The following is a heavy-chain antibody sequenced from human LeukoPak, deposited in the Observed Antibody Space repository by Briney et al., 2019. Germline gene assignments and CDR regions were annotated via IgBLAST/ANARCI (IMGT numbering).Heavy chain of an antibody. D-gene: IGHD3-10*01. V-gene: IGHV3-11*01. J-gene: IGHJ4*02. CDR1: RFTFSDYF. CDR2: ISISGETT. Sequence: GGSLRLSCAASRFTFSDYFMSWIRQAPGKGLEWVSYISISGETTYYADSVKGRFTISRDNAKNSLYLQMNSLRAEDTAVYYCAKDSPYYYGSGSYYWNYWGQGTLVTVSS. CDR3: AKDSPYYYGSGSYYWNY.